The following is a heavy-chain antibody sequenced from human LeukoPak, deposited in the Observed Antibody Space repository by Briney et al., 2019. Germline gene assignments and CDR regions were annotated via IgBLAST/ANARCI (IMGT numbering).Heavy chain of an antibody. CDR2: MKQDGSER. D-gene: IGHD4-17*01. V-gene: IGHV3-7*01. CDR1: GFTFSSYG. Sequence: GGSLRLSCAAPGFTFSSYGMSWVRQAPGKGLEWVANMKQDGSERYYVDSVTGRFTISRDNAKNSLYLQMNSLRAEDTAVYYCARSLRTTVTTSFWGQGTLVTVSS. J-gene: IGHJ4*02. CDR3: ARSLRTTVTTSF.